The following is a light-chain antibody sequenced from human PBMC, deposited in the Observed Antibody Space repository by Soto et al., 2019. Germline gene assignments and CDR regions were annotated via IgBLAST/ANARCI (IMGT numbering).Light chain of an antibody. CDR2: GGS. CDR3: QQRHMWPIT. CDR1: QSVSSSY. Sequence: EIVLTQSPGTLSLSPWERATLSCRASQSVSSSYLAWYQQKPGQAPRLLIYGGSSRATGIPVRFSGSGSETDFTLTISSLEPEDSAVYYCQQRHMWPITFGQGTRLEI. J-gene: IGKJ5*01. V-gene: IGKV3D-20*02.